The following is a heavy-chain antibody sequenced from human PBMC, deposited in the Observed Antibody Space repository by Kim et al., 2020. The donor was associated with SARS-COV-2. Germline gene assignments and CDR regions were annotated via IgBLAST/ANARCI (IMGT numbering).Heavy chain of an antibody. CDR3: ARESSRWYFDL. CDR2: T. V-gene: IGHV3-74*01. Sequence: TNYADSVKGRFTISRDNAKNTLYLQMNSLRAEDTAVYYCARESSRWYFDLWGRGTLVTVSS. J-gene: IGHJ2*01.